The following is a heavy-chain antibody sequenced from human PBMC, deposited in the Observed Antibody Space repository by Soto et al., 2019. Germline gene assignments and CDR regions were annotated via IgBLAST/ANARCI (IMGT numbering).Heavy chain of an antibody. Sequence: ASVKVSCKASGGTFSRYAISWVRQAPGQGLEWMGGIIPIFGTANYAQKFQGRVTITADESTSTAYMELSSLRSEDTAVYYCARAFATMIVIEGAFDIWGQGTMVTVSS. D-gene: IGHD3-22*01. CDR1: GGTFSRYA. V-gene: IGHV1-69*13. CDR3: ARAFATMIVIEGAFDI. J-gene: IGHJ3*02. CDR2: IIPIFGTA.